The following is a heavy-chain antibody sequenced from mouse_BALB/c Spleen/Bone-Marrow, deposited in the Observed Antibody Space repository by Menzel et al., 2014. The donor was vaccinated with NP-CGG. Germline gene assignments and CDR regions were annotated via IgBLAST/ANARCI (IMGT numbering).Heavy chain of an antibody. D-gene: IGHD1-1*02. CDR1: GYTFTSYW. CDR2: INPSTGYT. V-gene: IGHV1-7*01. CDR3: ARGGFAGAWFAY. J-gene: IGHJ3*01. Sequence: QVQLKESGAELAKPGASVKMSCKASGYTFTSYWMHWVKQRPGQGLEWIGYINPSTGYTEYNQKFKDKATLTADKSPSTAYMQLSSLTSEDSAVYYCARGGFAGAWFAYWGQGTLVTVSA.